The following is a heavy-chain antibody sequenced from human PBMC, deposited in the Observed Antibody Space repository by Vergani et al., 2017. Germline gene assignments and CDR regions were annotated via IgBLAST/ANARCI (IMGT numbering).Heavy chain of an antibody. Sequence: EVQLVESGGGLVKPGGSLRLSCAASGFTFSSYSMNWVRQAPGKGLEWVSSISSSSSYIYYADSVKGRFTISRDNAKNSLYLQMNSLRAEDTAVYYCASAGGYYDSSGYYRLQSHFDYWGQGTLVTVSS. CDR1: GFTFSSYS. V-gene: IGHV3-21*01. J-gene: IGHJ4*02. CDR3: ASAGGYYDSSGYYRLQSHFDY. D-gene: IGHD3-22*01. CDR2: ISSSSSYI.